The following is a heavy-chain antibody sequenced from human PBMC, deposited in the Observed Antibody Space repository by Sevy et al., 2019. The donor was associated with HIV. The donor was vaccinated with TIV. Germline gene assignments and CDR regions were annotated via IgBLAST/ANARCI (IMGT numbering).Heavy chain of an antibody. Sequence: GGSLRLSCAASGFTFDDYAMHWVRQAPGKGLEWVSGISWNSGSIGYADSAKGRFTISRDNAKNSLYLQMNSLRAEDMALYYCAKESYYGSGSLDYWGQGTLVTVSS. CDR2: ISWNSGSI. V-gene: IGHV3-9*03. CDR1: GFTFDDYA. D-gene: IGHD3-10*01. J-gene: IGHJ4*02. CDR3: AKESYYGSGSLDY.